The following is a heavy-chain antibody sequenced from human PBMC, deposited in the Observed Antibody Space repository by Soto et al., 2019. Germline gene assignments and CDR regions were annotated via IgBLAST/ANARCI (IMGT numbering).Heavy chain of an antibody. D-gene: IGHD6-13*01. V-gene: IGHV2-5*02. CDR2: IYWDDDK. CDR1: GFSLSTSGVG. CDR3: AHSGYSIFLGAFDI. Sequence: QITLKESGPTLVKPTQALTQTCTFSGFSLSTSGVGVGWIRQPPGKALEWLELIYWDDDKRYSPSLKSRLTIPKDTSKNQVVLTMTHMDPVDTATYCCAHSGYSIFLGAFDIWGQGTMVTVSS. J-gene: IGHJ3*02.